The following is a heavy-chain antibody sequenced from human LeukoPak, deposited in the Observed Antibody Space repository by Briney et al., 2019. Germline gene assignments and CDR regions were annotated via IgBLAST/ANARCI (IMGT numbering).Heavy chain of an antibody. J-gene: IGHJ4*02. CDR3: ARYYDILSGEFDY. D-gene: IGHD3-9*01. Sequence: PSETLSLTCTVSGGSISSSSYYWGWIRQPPGKGLEWIGSIYYSGNTYYNPSLKSRVTISVDTSKNQFSLKLSSVTAADTAVYYCARYYDILSGEFDYWGQGTLVTVSS. CDR1: GGSISSSSYY. V-gene: IGHV4-39*07. CDR2: IYYSGNT.